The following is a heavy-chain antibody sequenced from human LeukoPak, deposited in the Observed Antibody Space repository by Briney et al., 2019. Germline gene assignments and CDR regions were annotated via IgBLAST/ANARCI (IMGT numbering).Heavy chain of an antibody. CDR1: GITFSSYG. CDR3: AKELRYFDWLPPLDY. CDR2: ISYDGSNK. Sequence: PGGSLRLSCAASGITFSSYGMHWVRQAPGKGLEWVAVISYDGSNKYYADSVKGRFTISRDNSKNTLYLQMNSLRAEDTAVYYCAKELRYFDWLPPLDYWGQGTLVTVSS. J-gene: IGHJ4*02. D-gene: IGHD3-9*01. V-gene: IGHV3-30*18.